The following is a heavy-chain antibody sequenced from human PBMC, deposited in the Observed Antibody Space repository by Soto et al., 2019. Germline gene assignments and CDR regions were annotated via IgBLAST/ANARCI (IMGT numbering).Heavy chain of an antibody. Sequence: QVQLVEWGGGVVRPGTSLRLSCEGSGFSFSDYGMNWVRQAPGKGLEWVAVIWYDGSVRRYADSVKGRFTISRDISKNTLYLQMHSLIVEDTAVYFCARGGKWELLMRLWGQGTLVTVSS. D-gene: IGHD1-26*01. J-gene: IGHJ4*02. CDR1: GFSFSDYG. CDR2: IWYDGSVR. CDR3: ARGGKWELLMRL. V-gene: IGHV3-33*01.